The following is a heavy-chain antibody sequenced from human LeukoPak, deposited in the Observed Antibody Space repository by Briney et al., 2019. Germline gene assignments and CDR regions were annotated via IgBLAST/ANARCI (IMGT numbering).Heavy chain of an antibody. V-gene: IGHV3-7*01. J-gene: IGHJ4*02. CDR2: INQDGTEK. Sequence: GESLRLSCAASGFPFSTYWMSWVRQAPGKGLEWVANINQDGTEKYYVDSVKGRFTISRDYAKNSLYLQMNSLRAEDTAVYYCARQQWLDGAYYFDYWGQGTLVTVSS. CDR1: GFPFSTYW. D-gene: IGHD6-19*01. CDR3: ARQQWLDGAYYFDY.